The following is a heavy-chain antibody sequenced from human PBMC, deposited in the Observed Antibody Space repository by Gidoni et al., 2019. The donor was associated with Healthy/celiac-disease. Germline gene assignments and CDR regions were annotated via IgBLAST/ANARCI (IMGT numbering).Heavy chain of an antibody. V-gene: IGHV3-30*18. Sequence: QVQLVQSGGGVVQPGRSLSFSCAASAFIFSSYGRPWVRQAPGKGLEWVAVISYDGSNKYYADSVKGRFTISRDNSKNTLYLQMNSLRAEDTAVYYCAKAVPLGYCTNGVCLLRTNFDYWGQGTLVTVSS. CDR3: AKAVPLGYCTNGVCLLRTNFDY. CDR2: ISYDGSNK. CDR1: AFIFSSYG. D-gene: IGHD2-8*01. J-gene: IGHJ4*02.